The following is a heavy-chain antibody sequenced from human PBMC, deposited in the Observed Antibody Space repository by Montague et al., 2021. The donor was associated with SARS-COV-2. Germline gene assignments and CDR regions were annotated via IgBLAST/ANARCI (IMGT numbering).Heavy chain of an antibody. D-gene: IGHD3-10*01. J-gene: IGHJ6*02. Sequence: SVKVSCKASGYTFTDYYIHWVRQAPGQGLEWMGWINPNSGGTNYAQTLQGPVTLTRDTSISTVYMELSRLRSDDTAVYFCARDLEARMFKPMVRGGILPGYYGIDLWGQGTTVTVSS. V-gene: IGHV1-2*02. CDR2: INPNSGGT. CDR1: GYTFTDYY. CDR3: ARDLEARMFKPMVRGGILPGYYGIDL.